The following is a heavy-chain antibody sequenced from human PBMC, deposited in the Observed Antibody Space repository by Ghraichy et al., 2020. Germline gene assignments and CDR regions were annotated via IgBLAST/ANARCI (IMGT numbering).Heavy chain of an antibody. J-gene: IGHJ4*02. CDR1: GFTFSSYA. CDR2: ISGSGGST. D-gene: IGHD5-24*01. CDR3: ATDPRGSRDGYKRHY. V-gene: IGHV3-23*01. Sequence: GGSLRLSCAASGFTFSSYAMSWVRQAPGKGLEWVSAISGSGGSTYYADSVKGRFTISRDNSKNTLYLQMNSLRAEDTAVYYCATDPRGSRDGYKRHYWGQGTLVTVSS.